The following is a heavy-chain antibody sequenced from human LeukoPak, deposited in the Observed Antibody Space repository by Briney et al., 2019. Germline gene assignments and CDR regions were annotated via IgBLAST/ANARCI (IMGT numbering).Heavy chain of an antibody. D-gene: IGHD3-22*01. CDR2: MNPNSGKT. CDR1: GYTFTSYD. J-gene: IGHJ5*02. CDR3: ARAVHDSGGYHYSNWFAP. V-gene: IGHV1-8*01. Sequence: ASVKVSCKASGYTFTSYDINWVRQATGQGPEWMGWMNPNSGKTGYSEKLQGRVTMTRNTSINTAYMELSSLKSEDTAVYSCARAVHDSGGYHYSNWFAPWGQGTLVTVSS.